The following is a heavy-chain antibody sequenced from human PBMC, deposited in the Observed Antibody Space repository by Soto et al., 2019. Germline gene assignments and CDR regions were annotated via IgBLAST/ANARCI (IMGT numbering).Heavy chain of an antibody. V-gene: IGHV1-69*13. CDR3: ARGGVGYCSGGSCYSPKNHFDY. CDR2: IIPIFGTA. Sequence: ASVKVSCKASGGTFSSYAISWVRQAPGQGLEWMGGIIPIFGTANYAQKFQGRVTITADESTSTAYMELSSLRSEDTAVYYCARGGVGYCSGGSCYSPKNHFDYWGQGTLLPVSS. J-gene: IGHJ4*02. D-gene: IGHD2-15*01. CDR1: GGTFSSYA.